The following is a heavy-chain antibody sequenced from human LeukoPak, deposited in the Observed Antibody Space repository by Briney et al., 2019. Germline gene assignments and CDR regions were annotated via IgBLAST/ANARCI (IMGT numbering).Heavy chain of an antibody. CDR2: IYTSGST. J-gene: IGHJ6*03. Sequence: SETLSLTCTVSSGSISSGSYYWSWIRQPAGKGLEWIGRIYTSGSTNYNPSLKSRVTISVDTSKNQFSLKLSSVTAADTAVYYCARAEAPYYYYYMDVWGKGTTVTISS. V-gene: IGHV4-61*02. CDR3: ARAEAPYYYYYMDV. CDR1: SGSISSGSYY.